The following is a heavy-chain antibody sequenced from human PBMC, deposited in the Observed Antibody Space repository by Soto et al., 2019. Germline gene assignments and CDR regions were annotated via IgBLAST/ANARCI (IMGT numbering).Heavy chain of an antibody. J-gene: IGHJ6*02. Sequence: ASVKVSCKASGYTFTGYYMHWVRQAPGQGLEWMGWINPNSGGTNYAQKFQGWVTVTRDTSISTAYMELSRLRSDDTAVYYCARDSWFVAGTGPHYYYGMDVWGQGTTVTVSS. V-gene: IGHV1-2*04. CDR1: GYTFTGYY. CDR2: INPNSGGT. D-gene: IGHD6-19*01. CDR3: ARDSWFVAGTGPHYYYGMDV.